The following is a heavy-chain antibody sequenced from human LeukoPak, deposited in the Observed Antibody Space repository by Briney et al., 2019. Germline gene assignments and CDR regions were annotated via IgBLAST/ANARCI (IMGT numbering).Heavy chain of an antibody. V-gene: IGHV1-69*04. Sequence: SVKVSCKASGGTFSSYAISWVRQAPGQGLEWMGRIIPILGIANYAQKFQGRVTITADKSTSTAYMELSSLRSEDTAVYYCARRQGTTLSFDYWGQGTLVTVSS. CDR3: ARRQGTTLSFDY. D-gene: IGHD1-1*01. CDR1: GGTFSSYA. J-gene: IGHJ4*02. CDR2: IIPILGIA.